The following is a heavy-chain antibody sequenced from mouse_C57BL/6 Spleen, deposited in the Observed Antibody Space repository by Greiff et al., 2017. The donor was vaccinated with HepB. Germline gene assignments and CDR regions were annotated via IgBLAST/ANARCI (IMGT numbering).Heavy chain of an antibody. D-gene: IGHD2-3*01. CDR2: INPNNGGT. CDR1: GYTFTDYN. J-gene: IGHJ3*01. CDR3: ARSGRGGYYGFAY. Sequence: EVQLQESGPELVKPGASVKMSCKASGYTFTDYNMHWVKQSHGKSLEWIGYINPNNGGTSYNQKFKGKATLTVNKSSSTAYMELRSLTSEDSAVYYCARSGRGGYYGFAYWGQGTLVTVSA. V-gene: IGHV1-22*01.